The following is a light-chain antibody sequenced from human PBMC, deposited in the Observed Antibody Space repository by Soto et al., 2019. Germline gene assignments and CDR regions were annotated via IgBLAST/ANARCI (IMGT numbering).Light chain of an antibody. V-gene: IGLV2-14*01. CDR2: DVA. CDR3: SSYITGVTWV. CDR1: SSDIGAYNY. J-gene: IGLJ3*02. Sequence: QSALTQPASVSGSPGQSITISCSGTSSDIGAYNYVSWYQQHPGKAPKLMIYDVATRPSGVSDRFSASKSGNTASLTISGLQAEDEADYYCSSYITGVTWVFGGGTKLTVL.